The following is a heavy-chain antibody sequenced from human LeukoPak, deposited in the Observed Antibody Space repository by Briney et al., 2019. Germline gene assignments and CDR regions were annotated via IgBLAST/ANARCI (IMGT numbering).Heavy chain of an antibody. CDR2: ISYDGSNK. Sequence: RAGGSLRLSCAASGFTFSSYAMHWVRQAPGKGLEWVAVISYDGSNKYYADSVKGRFTISRDNSKNTLYLQMNSLRAEDTAVYYCARDSRRSGSYHYWGQGTLVTVSS. D-gene: IGHD1-26*01. CDR1: GFTFSSYA. CDR3: ARDSRRSGSYHY. V-gene: IGHV3-30*04. J-gene: IGHJ4*02.